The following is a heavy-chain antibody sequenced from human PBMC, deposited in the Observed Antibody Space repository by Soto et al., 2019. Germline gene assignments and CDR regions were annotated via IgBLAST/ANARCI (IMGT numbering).Heavy chain of an antibody. V-gene: IGHV3-23*01. CDR1: GFTFSSYA. CDR3: AKDNDSPGAFDI. D-gene: IGHD3-22*01. J-gene: IGHJ3*02. CDR2: ISGSGGST. Sequence: GVSLRLSCAASGFTFSSYAMSWVRQAPGKGLEWVSAISGSGGSTYYADSVKGRFTISRDNSKNTLYLQMNSLRAEDTAVYYCAKDNDSPGAFDIWGQGTMVTVSS.